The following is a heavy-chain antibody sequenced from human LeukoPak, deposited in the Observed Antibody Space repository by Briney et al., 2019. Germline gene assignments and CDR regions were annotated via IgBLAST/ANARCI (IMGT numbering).Heavy chain of an antibody. CDR2: VRSIADGATT. V-gene: IGHV3-49*04. CDR3: TRDIGEHNYVVFDY. CDR1: GFTFCAYA. Sequence: PGGSLRLSCTASGFTFCAYAMNWVRQAPGKGLEWVTLVRSIADGATTAYAASVKGRFTISRDESATVAYLQMNSLKTEDKDVYYCTRDIGEHNYVVFDYWGQGTLVTVSS. D-gene: IGHD5-24*01. J-gene: IGHJ4*02.